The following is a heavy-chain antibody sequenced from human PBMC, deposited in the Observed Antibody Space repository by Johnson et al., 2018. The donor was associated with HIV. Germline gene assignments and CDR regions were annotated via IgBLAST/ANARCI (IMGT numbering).Heavy chain of an antibody. CDR3: ASRYYDDNTYSDACDI. V-gene: IGHV3-30-3*01. D-gene: IGHD3-22*01. CDR1: GFTFSRYP. J-gene: IGHJ3*02. CDR2: ISDDGSSR. Sequence: QVQLVESGGGVVQPGRSLRLSCAASGFTFSRYPMHWIRQAPGAGLEWVALISDDGSSRYYADSVKGRFTISRDNSKNTLYLQMNSLRAEDTAVYYCASRYYDDNTYSDACDIWGQGTMVTVSS.